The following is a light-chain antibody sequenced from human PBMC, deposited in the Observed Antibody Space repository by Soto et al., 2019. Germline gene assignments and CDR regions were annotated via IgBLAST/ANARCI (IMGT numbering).Light chain of an antibody. CDR1: QSVSSSY. Sequence: EIVLTQSPGTLSLSPGERATLSCRASQSVSSSYLAWYHHKPGQPPRLLIYGASSRTTGIQDRFSGSGSGTDFTLTISRLEPEDVAVYYCQQYGSSPGTFGQGTKVEIK. CDR2: GAS. CDR3: QQYGSSPGT. V-gene: IGKV3-20*01. J-gene: IGKJ1*01.